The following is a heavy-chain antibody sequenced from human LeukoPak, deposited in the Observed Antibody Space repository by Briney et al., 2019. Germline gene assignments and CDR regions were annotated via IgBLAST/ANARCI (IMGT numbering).Heavy chain of an antibody. J-gene: IGHJ6*04. D-gene: IGHD2-15*01. CDR2: IIPIFRTA. CDR1: GYTFTGHY. V-gene: IGHV1-69*06. CDR3: ASATLRCSGGGCYEMDV. Sequence: SVKVSCKASGYTFTGHYMHWLRQAPGQGLEWMGGIIPIFRTANYAQKFQGRLTITADKSTSTAYMELSSLRSDDTAVYYCASATLRCSGGGCYEMDVWGKGTTVTVSS.